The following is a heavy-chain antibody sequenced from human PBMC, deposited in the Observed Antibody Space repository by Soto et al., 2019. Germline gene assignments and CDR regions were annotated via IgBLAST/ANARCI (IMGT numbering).Heavy chain of an antibody. CDR3: SRDLWGVRASDF. D-gene: IGHD3-16*01. J-gene: IGHJ3*01. CDR2: IRSKASGGTA. V-gene: IGHV3-49*03. CDR1: GFTFGDYA. Sequence: EVQLVESGGDLVQPGRSLRLSCTTSGFTFGDYAVRWLRQAPGKGLEWVRFIRSKASGGTAEYAASVKGRFTIERDDSNRIAYLEMKSLKTEDPAVYYWSRDLWGVRASDFWVQGTMVTVSS.